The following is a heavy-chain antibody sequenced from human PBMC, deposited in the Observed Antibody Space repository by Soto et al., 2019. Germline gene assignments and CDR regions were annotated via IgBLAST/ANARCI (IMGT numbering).Heavy chain of an antibody. CDR2: IIPIFGTA. D-gene: IGHD3-10*01. V-gene: IGHV1-69*06. J-gene: IGHJ4*02. Sequence: SVKVSCKASGGTFSSYAISWVRQAPGQGLEWMGGIIPIFGTANYAQKFQGRVTITADKSTSTAYMELSSLRSEDTAVYYCATIQSIYGSGSWFSPSRIDFWGQGTLVTVSS. CDR1: GGTFSSYA. CDR3: ATIQSIYGSGSWFSPSRIDF.